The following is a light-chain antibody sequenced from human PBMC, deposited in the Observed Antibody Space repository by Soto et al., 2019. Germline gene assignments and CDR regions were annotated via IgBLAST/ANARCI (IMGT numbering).Light chain of an antibody. CDR3: QHYNRYSEA. CDR1: QTISSW. V-gene: IGKV1-5*03. Sequence: DIQMTQSPSTLSGSVGDRVTITCRASQTISSWLAWYQQKPGKAPKRLIYKASTLKSGVPSRFSGSGSGTEFTLTISSLQPDDFATYYCQHYNRYSEAFGQGTKVEL. CDR2: KAS. J-gene: IGKJ1*01.